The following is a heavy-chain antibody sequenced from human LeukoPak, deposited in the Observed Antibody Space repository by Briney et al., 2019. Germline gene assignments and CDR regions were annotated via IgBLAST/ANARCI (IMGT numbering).Heavy chain of an antibody. Sequence: ASVKVSCKVSGYTLTELSMHWVRQAPGKGLEWMGGFDPEDGETIYAQKFQGRVTMTEDTSTDTAYMELSSLRSEDTAVYYCASRDVLRFLEWHPLQAFDIRGQGTMVTVSS. J-gene: IGHJ3*02. V-gene: IGHV1-24*01. D-gene: IGHD3-3*01. CDR3: ASRDVLRFLEWHPLQAFDI. CDR2: FDPEDGET. CDR1: GYTLTELS.